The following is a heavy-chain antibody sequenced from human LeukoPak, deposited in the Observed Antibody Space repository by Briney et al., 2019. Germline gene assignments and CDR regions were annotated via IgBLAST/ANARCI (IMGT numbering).Heavy chain of an antibody. CDR1: GFTFSSYS. J-gene: IGHJ4*02. Sequence: PGGSLRLSCAASGFTFSSYSMNWVRQAPGRGLEWVSYISSSSSTVYYADSVKGRFTISRDNAKNSLYLQMNSLRDEDTAVYYCASVSLYGDYLDYWGQGTLVTVSS. D-gene: IGHD4-17*01. V-gene: IGHV3-48*02. CDR3: ASVSLYGDYLDY. CDR2: ISSSSSTV.